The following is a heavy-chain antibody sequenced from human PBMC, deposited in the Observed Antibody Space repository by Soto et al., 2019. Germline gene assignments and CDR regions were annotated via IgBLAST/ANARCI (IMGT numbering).Heavy chain of an antibody. CDR3: ARTPTTREPTPFDL. CDR1: GFTFSSYW. D-gene: IGHD1-1*01. V-gene: IGHV3-7*01. CDR2: IEDDGGEK. J-gene: IGHJ2*01. Sequence: EVRLVESGGGLVQPGGSLRLSCAASGFTFSSYWMSWVRQAPGKGLEWVANIEDDGGEKNYVDSVKGRFTISRDNAKNSLYLQMNSLRTEETAVYYCARTPTTREPTPFDLWGRGTLVTVSS.